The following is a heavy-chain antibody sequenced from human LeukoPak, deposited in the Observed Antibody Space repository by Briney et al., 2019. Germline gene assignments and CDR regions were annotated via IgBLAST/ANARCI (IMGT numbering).Heavy chain of an antibody. CDR3: AKDVLNYYDSSGYGYFQH. J-gene: IGHJ1*01. V-gene: IGHV3-23*01. Sequence: GGSLRLSCAASGFTFNNFVMSWVRQAPGKGLEWVSAISGGGTGTYYVDSVKGRFTISRDNFKNTVYLQMNSLRAEDTAVYYCAKDVLNYYDSSGYGYFQHWGQGTLVTVSS. CDR1: GFTFNNFV. D-gene: IGHD3-22*01. CDR2: ISGGGTGT.